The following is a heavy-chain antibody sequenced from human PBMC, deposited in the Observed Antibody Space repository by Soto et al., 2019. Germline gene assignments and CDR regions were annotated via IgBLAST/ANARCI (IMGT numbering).Heavy chain of an antibody. V-gene: IGHV3-23*01. CDR3: ASGAAAAGIDWFDA. J-gene: IGHJ5*02. CDR2: VNTPGGNT. CDR1: GFAFTSYA. Sequence: EMQLLESGGGLVQPGGSLRLSCAASGFAFTSYAMSWVRQAQGKGLEWVSGVNTPGGNTYYADSVKGRFTISRDNSKNIVYLQMNSLRAEDTAVYYCASGAAAAGIDWFDAWGQGTPVTVSS. D-gene: IGHD6-13*01.